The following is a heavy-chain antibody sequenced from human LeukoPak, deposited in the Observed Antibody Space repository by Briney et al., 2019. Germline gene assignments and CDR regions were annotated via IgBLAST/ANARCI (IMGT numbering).Heavy chain of an antibody. J-gene: IGHJ4*02. V-gene: IGHV3-23*01. CDR2: INYSGGGT. Sequence: GGSLRLSCAASGFTFSDYARSWVRQAPGKGLEWVSSINYSGGGTYYADSVKGRFTIYRDNSKNTLYLQMNSLRAEHTAIYYCAKESRGSSPFAYWGQGTLVTVSS. CDR3: AKESRGSSPFAY. CDR1: GFTFSDYA. D-gene: IGHD5-18*01.